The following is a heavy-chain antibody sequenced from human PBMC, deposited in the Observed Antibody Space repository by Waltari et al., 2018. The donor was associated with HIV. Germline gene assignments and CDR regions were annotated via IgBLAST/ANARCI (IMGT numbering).Heavy chain of an antibody. V-gene: IGHV3-30*18. D-gene: IGHD1-26*01. Sequence: QVQLVESGGGVVQPGKSLRLPRAASGFTFSTFGIHWVRQAPGKGLDWVAVISFDGRNEYYADSVKGRFTISRDNSKNTVYLQMNSLRADDTAVYYCAKEGWELLQFGYYFDYWGQGTLVTVSS. CDR2: ISFDGRNE. CDR1: GFTFSTFG. CDR3: AKEGWELLQFGYYFDY. J-gene: IGHJ4*02.